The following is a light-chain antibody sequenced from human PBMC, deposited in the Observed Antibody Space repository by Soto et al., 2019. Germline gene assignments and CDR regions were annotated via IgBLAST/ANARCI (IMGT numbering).Light chain of an antibody. CDR2: GAS. J-gene: IGKJ4*01. CDR3: QQTNTFPPLT. Sequence: DIQMTPSPSSVSAAVGDRDTITCRARQGISNCLAWYQQQPGKAPKLLIYGASSLQSGVPSTFGGGGSCTHFTLIISSLQPEDFATYYCQQTNTFPPLTFGGGTKVVS. CDR1: QGISNC. V-gene: IGKV1-12*01.